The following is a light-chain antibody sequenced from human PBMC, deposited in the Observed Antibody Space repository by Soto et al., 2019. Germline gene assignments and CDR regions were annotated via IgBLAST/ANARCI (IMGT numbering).Light chain of an antibody. CDR1: QSISSY. CDR3: QQSDSIPWT. V-gene: IGKV1-39*01. Sequence: DIQMTQSPSSLSASVGDSVTILCRASQSISSYLNWYQQKPGKAPKLLIYGTSRLQSGVPSRFSGSGSGTDFPLTISSLRSEDFATYFCQQSDSIPWTFGQGTKVDI. CDR2: GTS. J-gene: IGKJ1*01.